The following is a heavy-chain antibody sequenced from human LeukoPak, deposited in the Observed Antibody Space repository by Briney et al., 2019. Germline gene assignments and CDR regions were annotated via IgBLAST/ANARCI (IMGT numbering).Heavy chain of an antibody. Sequence: PSETLSLTCTVSGGSISSSGYYWGWIRQPPGKGLEWIGDIYYSGSTNYNPSLKSRVTISVDTSKNQFSLRLSSVTAADTAVYYSARLASGSYGPLTPFDYWGQGTLVTVSS. V-gene: IGHV4-61*05. D-gene: IGHD1-26*01. CDR3: ARLASGSYGPLTPFDY. CDR1: GGSISSSGYY. J-gene: IGHJ4*02. CDR2: IYYSGST.